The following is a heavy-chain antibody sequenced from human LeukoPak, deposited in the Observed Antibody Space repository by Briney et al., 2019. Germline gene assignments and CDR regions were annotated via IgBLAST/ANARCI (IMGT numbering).Heavy chain of an antibody. Sequence: GGSLRLSCAASGFTFSSYSMNWVRQAPGKGLEWVSSISSSSSYIYYADSVKGRFTISRDNAKNSLYLQMNSLRAEDTAVYYCAKSYNGYESKPDYWGQGTLVTVSS. CDR1: GFTFSSYS. CDR3: AKSYNGYESKPDY. V-gene: IGHV3-21*04. CDR2: ISSSSSYI. J-gene: IGHJ4*02. D-gene: IGHD5-12*01.